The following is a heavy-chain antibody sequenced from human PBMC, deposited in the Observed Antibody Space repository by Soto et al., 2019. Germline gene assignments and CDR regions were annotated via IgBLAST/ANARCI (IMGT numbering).Heavy chain of an antibody. CDR1: GGSISSYY. V-gene: IGHV4-59*08. CDR2: IYYSGST. D-gene: IGHD3-10*01. J-gene: IGHJ6*02. CDR3: ARYGSGSYFVYYYGMDV. Sequence: SETLSRTCTVSGGSISSYYWSWIRQPPGKGLEWIGYIYYSGSTNYNPSLKSRVTISVDTSKNQFSLKLSSVTAADTAVYYRARYGSGSYFVYYYGMDVWGQGTTVT.